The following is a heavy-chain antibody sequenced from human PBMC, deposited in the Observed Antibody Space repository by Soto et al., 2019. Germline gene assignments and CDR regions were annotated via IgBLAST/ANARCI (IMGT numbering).Heavy chain of an antibody. V-gene: IGHV3-33*01. CDR3: ARGHGVATTMGWFDP. D-gene: IGHD5-12*01. CDR2: IYYDGSNK. CDR1: GFTCSSYG. J-gene: IGHJ5*02. Sequence: QVQLVESGGGVVQPGRSLRLSCAASGFTCSSYGIHWVRQAPGKGLEWVAVIYYDGSNKYYADSVKGRFTISRDNSKNTLYLQMTSLRADDTAVYYCARGHGVATTMGWFDPWGQGTLVTVSS.